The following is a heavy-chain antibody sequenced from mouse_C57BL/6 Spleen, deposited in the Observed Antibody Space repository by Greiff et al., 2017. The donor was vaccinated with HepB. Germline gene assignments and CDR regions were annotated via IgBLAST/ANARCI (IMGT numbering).Heavy chain of an antibody. CDR1: GYTFTSYW. Sequence: QVQLQQPGAELVRPGTSVKLSCKASGYTFTSYWMHWVKQRPGQGLEWIGVIDPSDSYTNYNQKFKGKATLTVDTSSSTAYMQLSSLTSEDSAVYYGAREYYGSSSPWFAYWGQGTLVTVSA. CDR2: IDPSDSYT. V-gene: IGHV1-59*01. CDR3: AREYYGSSSPWFAY. D-gene: IGHD1-1*01. J-gene: IGHJ3*01.